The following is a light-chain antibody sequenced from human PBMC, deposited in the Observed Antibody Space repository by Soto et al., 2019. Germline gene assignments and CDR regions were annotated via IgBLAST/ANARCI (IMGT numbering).Light chain of an antibody. V-gene: IGLV3-21*02. Sequence: SYVLTQPPSVSVAPRQTARITCGGNDIGSNSVHWYQQKPGQAPVLVVYADSDRPSGIPDRFSGSNSGNTATLTISGVEDGDEADYYCQVWDTSSEHVVFGGGTKLTVL. J-gene: IGLJ2*01. CDR2: ADS. CDR3: QVWDTSSEHVV. CDR1: DIGSNS.